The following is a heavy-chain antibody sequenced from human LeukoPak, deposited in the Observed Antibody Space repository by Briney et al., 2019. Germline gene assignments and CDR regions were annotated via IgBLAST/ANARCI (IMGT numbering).Heavy chain of an antibody. Sequence: ASVTVSFKASVYTFTDFYFHWVRQAPAQGLEGMGWSNFAHGGRNYAHKFHDRVIITIDTSTHTDCIELRGLRSDGAPGSFFAGGPNWSDSQNDLDYWGQGTLVTVSS. V-gene: IGHV1-2*02. J-gene: IGHJ4*02. CDR3: AGGPNWSDSQNDLDY. CDR2: SNFAHGGR. CDR1: VYTFTDFY. D-gene: IGHD1-1*01.